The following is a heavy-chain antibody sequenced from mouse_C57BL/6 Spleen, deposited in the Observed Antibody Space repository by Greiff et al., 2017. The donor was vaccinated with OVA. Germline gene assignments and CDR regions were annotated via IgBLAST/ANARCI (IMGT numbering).Heavy chain of an antibody. Sequence: VQLQQSGPGLVAPSQSLSITCTVSGFSLTSYAISWVRQPPGKGLEWLGVIWTGGGTNYNSALKSRLSISKDNSKSQVFLKMNSLQTDDTARYYCARTAYYSNQYYFDYWGQGTTLTVSS. D-gene: IGHD2-5*01. CDR2: IWTGGGT. CDR3: ARTAYYSNQYYFDY. CDR1: GFSLTSYA. V-gene: IGHV2-9-1*01. J-gene: IGHJ2*01.